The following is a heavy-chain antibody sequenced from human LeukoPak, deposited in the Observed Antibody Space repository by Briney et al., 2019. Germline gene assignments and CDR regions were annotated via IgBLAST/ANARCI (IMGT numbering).Heavy chain of an antibody. J-gene: IGHJ4*02. CDR3: ATIFDL. V-gene: IGHV3-74*01. CDR2: IDDSGSGT. Sequence: GGSLRLSCAASGFTVTSNWIHWVCQAPGKGLVWVSRIDDSGSGTSYADSVKGRFTISRDTAKNTVYLQMNSLRADDTAIYYCATIFDLWGQGTLVTVSS. CDR1: GFTVTSNW.